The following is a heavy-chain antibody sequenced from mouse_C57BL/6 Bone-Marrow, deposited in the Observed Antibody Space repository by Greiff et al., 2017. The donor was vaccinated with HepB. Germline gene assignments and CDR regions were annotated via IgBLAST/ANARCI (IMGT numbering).Heavy chain of an antibody. CDR1: GYAFSSYW. V-gene: IGHV1-80*01. CDR2: IYPGDGDT. CDR3: ARGGTTVVRWYFDV. J-gene: IGHJ1*03. D-gene: IGHD1-1*01. Sequence: VQLQQSGAELVKPGASVKISCKASGYAFSSYWMNWVKQRPGKGLEWIGQIYPGDGDTNYNGKFKGKATLTADKSSSTAYMQLSSLTSEDSAVYFCARGGTTVVRWYFDVWGTGTTVTVSS.